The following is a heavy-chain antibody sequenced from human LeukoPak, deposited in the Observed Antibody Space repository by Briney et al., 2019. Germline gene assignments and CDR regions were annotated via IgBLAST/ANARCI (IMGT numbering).Heavy chain of an antibody. CDR3: ARRSEDYDSSEYPY. J-gene: IGHJ4*02. D-gene: IGHD3-22*01. V-gene: IGHV1-2*06. CDR2: INPNSGGT. Sequence: ASVKVSCKASGYTFTGYYMHWVRQAPGQGLEWMGRINPNSGGTNYAQKFQGRVTMTRDTSISTAYMELSSLTSEDTAVYYCARRSEDYDSSEYPYWGQGTLVTVSS. CDR1: GYTFTGYY.